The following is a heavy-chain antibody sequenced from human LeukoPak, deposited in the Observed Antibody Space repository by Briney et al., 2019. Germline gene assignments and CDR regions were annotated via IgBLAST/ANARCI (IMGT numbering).Heavy chain of an antibody. CDR1: GFTFSSYG. V-gene: IGHV3-23*01. CDR2: ISGSGGST. J-gene: IGHJ4*02. Sequence: GGSLRLSCAASGFTFSSYGMSWVRRAPGKGLEWVSVISGSGGSTYYADSVKGRFTISRDNSKNTVYLQVNSLRAEDTAVYYCAKDSDSSGSIGPSYFDYWGQGTLVTVSS. CDR3: AKDSDSSGSIGPSYFDY. D-gene: IGHD3-22*01.